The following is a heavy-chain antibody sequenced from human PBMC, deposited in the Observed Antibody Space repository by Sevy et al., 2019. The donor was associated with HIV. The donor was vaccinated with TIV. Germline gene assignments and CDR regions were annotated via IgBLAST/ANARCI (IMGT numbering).Heavy chain of an antibody. Sequence: GGSLRLSCAASGFTFSNYAMNWVRQAPGKGLEWVSAISGSGGTTYDADSVKGRFTIFRDKSQNTLYLQMNSLRAEDTAVYYCAKVLARGVAVAGSAWGMDVWGQGTTVTVSS. CDR1: GFTFSNYA. J-gene: IGHJ6*02. CDR2: ISGSGGTT. CDR3: AKVLARGVAVAGSAWGMDV. V-gene: IGHV3-23*01. D-gene: IGHD6-19*01.